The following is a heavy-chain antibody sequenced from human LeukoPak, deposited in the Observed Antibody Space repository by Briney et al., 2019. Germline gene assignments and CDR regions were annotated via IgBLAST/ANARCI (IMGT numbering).Heavy chain of an antibody. Sequence: PSETLSLTCTVSGGSISSSSYYWGWIRQPPGKGLEWIGNIYYSGGTYYNPSLKSRVTLSVDTSKNQFSLKLSSVTAADTAVYYCARRVGYCSGGSCYYFGWFDPWGQGTLVTVSS. CDR3: ARRVGYCSGGSCYYFGWFDP. J-gene: IGHJ5*02. V-gene: IGHV4-39*01. CDR1: GGSISSSSYY. D-gene: IGHD2-15*01. CDR2: IYYSGGT.